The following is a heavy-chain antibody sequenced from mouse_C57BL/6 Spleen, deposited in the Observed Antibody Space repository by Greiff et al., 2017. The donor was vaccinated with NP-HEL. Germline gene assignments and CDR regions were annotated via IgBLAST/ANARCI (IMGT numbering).Heavy chain of an antibody. V-gene: IGHV14-4*01. CDR2: IDPENGDT. Sequence: VQLQQSGAELVRPGASVKLSCTASGFNIKDDYMHWVKQRPEQGLEWIGWIDPENGDTEYASKFQGKATITADTSSNTAYLQLSSLTSEDTAVYYCTVMGCFDVWGTGTTVTVSS. CDR1: GFNIKDDY. CDR3: TVMGCFDV. J-gene: IGHJ1*03. D-gene: IGHD1-1*02.